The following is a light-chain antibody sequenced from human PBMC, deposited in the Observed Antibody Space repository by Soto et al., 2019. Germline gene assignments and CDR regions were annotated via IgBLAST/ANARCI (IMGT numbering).Light chain of an antibody. CDR2: GNS. CDR1: SSNIGAGYD. J-gene: IGLJ2*01. V-gene: IGLV1-40*01. Sequence: QAVVTQPPSVSGAPGQRVTISCTGSSSNIGAGYDVHWYQQLPGTAPKLLINGNSNRPSGVPDRFSGSKSGTSASLAITGLQAEDEADYYCQSYDSSLRGVFGGGTKLTVL. CDR3: QSYDSSLRGV.